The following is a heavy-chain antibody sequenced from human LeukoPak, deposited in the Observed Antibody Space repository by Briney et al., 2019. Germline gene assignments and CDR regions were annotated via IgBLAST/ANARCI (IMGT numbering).Heavy chain of an antibody. J-gene: IGHJ4*02. CDR1: GASFSSYS. CDR3: ARCCLQRDGDNGGLDY. V-gene: IGHV4-34*01. D-gene: IGHD4-17*01. CDR2: INHSGYT. Sequence: SETLSLTCAVFGASFSSYSWSWIRQPPGKGLEWIGEINHSGYTSYNPSLKSRVTLSVDTSKHQFSLKLTSVTAADTAVYYCARCCLQRDGDNGGLDYWGQGTLVTVSS.